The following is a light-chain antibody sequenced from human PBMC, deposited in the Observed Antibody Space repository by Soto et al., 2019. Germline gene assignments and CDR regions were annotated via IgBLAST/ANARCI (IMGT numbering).Light chain of an antibody. J-gene: IGLJ1*01. CDR1: SSDVGGYNY. V-gene: IGLV2-11*01. CDR2: DVS. CDR3: CSYAGSYTYV. Sequence: QSALTQPRSVSGSPGQSVTNSCTGTSSDVGGYNYVSWYQQHPGKAPKLMIYDVSKRPSGVPDRFSGSKSGNTASLTISGLQAEDEADIYCCSYAGSYTYVFGTGTKLTVL.